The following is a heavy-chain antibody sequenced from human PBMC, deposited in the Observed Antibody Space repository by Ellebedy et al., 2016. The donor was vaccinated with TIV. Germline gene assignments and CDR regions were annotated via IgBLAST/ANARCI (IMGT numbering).Heavy chain of an antibody. V-gene: IGHV3-33*01. CDR3: ASAADDLWTGTYYYYYGMDV. Sequence: GESLKISXAASGSTFSNYGMHWVRQTPGKGLEWVAVIWYDGSNKYYGDSMKGRFTISRDNSKNTLYLQMNSLRAEDTAVYYCASAADDLWTGTYYYYYGMDVWGQGTMVTVSS. D-gene: IGHD3/OR15-3a*01. CDR1: GSTFSNYG. J-gene: IGHJ6*02. CDR2: IWYDGSNK.